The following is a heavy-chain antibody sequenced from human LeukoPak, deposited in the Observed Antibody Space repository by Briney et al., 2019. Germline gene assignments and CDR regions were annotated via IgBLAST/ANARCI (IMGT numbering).Heavy chain of an antibody. Sequence: GASVKVSCKASGGTFSSYAISWVRQAPGQGLEWMGGIIPIFGTANYAQKFQGRVTITADESTSTAYMELSSLRSEDTAVYYCARGPPPYYYDSSGYYYQYFDYWGQGTLVTVSS. CDR2: IIPIFGTA. CDR1: GGTFSSYA. V-gene: IGHV1-69*13. D-gene: IGHD3-22*01. CDR3: ARGPPPYYYDSSGYYYQYFDY. J-gene: IGHJ4*02.